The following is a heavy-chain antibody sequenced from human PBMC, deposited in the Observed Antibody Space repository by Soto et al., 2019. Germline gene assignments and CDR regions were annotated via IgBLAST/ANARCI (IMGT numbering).Heavy chain of an antibody. V-gene: IGHV4-34*01. CDR3: ARAHQYSSSSYYYYGMDV. Sequence: QVQLQQWGAGLLKPSETLSLTCAVYGGSFSGYYWSWIRQPPGKGLEWIGEINHSGSTNYNPSLKSRVTISVDTSKNQFSMKLSSVTAADTAVYYCARAHQYSSSSYYYYGMDVWGHGTTVTVSS. CDR2: INHSGST. J-gene: IGHJ6*02. D-gene: IGHD6-6*01. CDR1: GGSFSGYY.